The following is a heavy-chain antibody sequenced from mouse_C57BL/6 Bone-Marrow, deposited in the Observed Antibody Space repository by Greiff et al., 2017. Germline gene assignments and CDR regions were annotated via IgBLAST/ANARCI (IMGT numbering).Heavy chain of an antibody. CDR1: GYTFTSYW. J-gene: IGHJ3*01. CDR3: ARGEYCGSSLAWFAY. D-gene: IGHD1-1*01. V-gene: IGHV1-55*01. CDR2: IYPGSGST. Sequence: QVQLQQPGAELVKPGASVKMSCKASGYTFTSYWITWVKQRPGQGLEWIGDIYPGSGSTNYNEKFKSKATLTVDTSSSTAYMQLSSLTSEDSAVYYCARGEYCGSSLAWFAYWGQGTLVTVSA.